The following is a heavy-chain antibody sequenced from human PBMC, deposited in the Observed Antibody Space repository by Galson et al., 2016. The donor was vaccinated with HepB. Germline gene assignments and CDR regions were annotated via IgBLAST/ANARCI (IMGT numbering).Heavy chain of an antibody. CDR2: IHYSGST. J-gene: IGHJ5*01. D-gene: IGHD4-11*01. Sequence: SETLSLTCTVSGGSINNYYWNWIRQPPGKGLEWIGYIHYSGSTDYNPSLRSRITMSKDTSKNQFSLKLNSVTAADSAIYYCARARAYSNYAWLESWGQGIPVTVSS. CDR3: ARARAYSNYAWLES. V-gene: IGHV4-59*01. CDR1: GGSINNYY.